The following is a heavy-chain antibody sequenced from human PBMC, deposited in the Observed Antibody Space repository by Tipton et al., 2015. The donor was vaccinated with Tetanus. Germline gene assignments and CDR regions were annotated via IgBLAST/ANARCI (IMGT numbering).Heavy chain of an antibody. V-gene: IGHV4-59*07. CDR1: GGSISTYY. Sequence: TLSLTCTVSGGSISTYYWSWIRQPPGKGLEWIGNIFYSGNTNYNPSLKTRVTISVDTSKNQFSLKLSSVTAADTAVYYCASHYGSGSDDAFDIWGQGTMVTVSS. CDR2: IFYSGNT. D-gene: IGHD3-10*01. J-gene: IGHJ3*02. CDR3: ASHYGSGSDDAFDI.